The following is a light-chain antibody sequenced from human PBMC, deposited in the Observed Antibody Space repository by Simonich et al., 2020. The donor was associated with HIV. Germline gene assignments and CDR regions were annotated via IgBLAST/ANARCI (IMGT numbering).Light chain of an antibody. CDR3: QQYNNWPPWT. CDR1: QSLTSN. CDR2: GAS. Sequence: EIVMTQSPATLSVSTGETATLSCRSSQSLTSNLAWYQQTPGQTPRLLIYGASTRATGIPARFSGSGSGTEFTLTISSLQSEDFAVYYCQQYNNWPPWTFGQGTKVEIK. V-gene: IGKV3-15*01. J-gene: IGKJ1*01.